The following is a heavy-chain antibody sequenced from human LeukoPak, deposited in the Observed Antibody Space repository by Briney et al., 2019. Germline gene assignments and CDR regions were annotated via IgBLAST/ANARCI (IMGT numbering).Heavy chain of an antibody. CDR2: ISYDGNNK. J-gene: IGHJ3*02. D-gene: IGHD3-22*01. V-gene: IGHV3-30*18. CDR3: AKDRGGAYYESSVDI. CDR1: GFSFSNYG. Sequence: GRCLRLSCAASGFSFSNYGIHWVRRAPGKGLEWVAVISYDGNNKYYADSVKGRFTISRDNSKNTLYLQMNSLRAEDTAVYYCAKDRGGAYYESSVDIWGQGTMVTVSS.